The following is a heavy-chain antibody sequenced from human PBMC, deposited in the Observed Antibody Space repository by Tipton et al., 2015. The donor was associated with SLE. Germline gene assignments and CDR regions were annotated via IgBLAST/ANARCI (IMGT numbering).Heavy chain of an antibody. Sequence: LRLSCTVSGVSISNHYWSWIRQPPGKGLEWIGYIYGSGSTNYNPSLKSRVAMTEDTSRNEVSLRLSSVTAADTAVYYCARESDSNGWNWFDPWGQGTLVTVSS. CDR3: ARESDSNGWNWFDP. CDR2: IYGSGST. V-gene: IGHV4-59*11. J-gene: IGHJ5*02. D-gene: IGHD6-19*01. CDR1: GVSISNHY.